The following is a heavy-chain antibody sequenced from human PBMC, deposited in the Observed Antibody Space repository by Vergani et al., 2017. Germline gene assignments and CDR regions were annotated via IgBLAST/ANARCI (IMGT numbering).Heavy chain of an antibody. Sequence: EVQLVDSGGGLVQPGGSLRLSCAASGFTLSDHVMDWVRQGPGKGLGWVGRSRNKARRYTTEYSAYVKGRFTISRDDSRNSLYLQMNSLRAEDTSVYYCAREGGKGASWFDPWGQGTLVTVSS. J-gene: IGHJ5*02. CDR2: SRNKARRYTT. D-gene: IGHD1-26*01. V-gene: IGHV3-72*01. CDR3: AREGGKGASWFDP. CDR1: GFTLSDHV.